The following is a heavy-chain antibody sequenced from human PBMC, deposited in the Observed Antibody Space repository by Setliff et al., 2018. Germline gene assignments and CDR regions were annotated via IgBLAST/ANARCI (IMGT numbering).Heavy chain of an antibody. V-gene: IGHV4-4*07. D-gene: IGHD6-19*01. Sequence: PSETLSLTCTVSGGSISSYYWSWIRQPAGKGLEWIGHIYIGGSANYNPSLKSRVTTSIDTSKNQFSLKLNSVTAADMAVYYCAREQWLDPPGYYYMDVWAKGPRSPSP. CDR1: GGSISSYY. CDR2: IYIGGSA. J-gene: IGHJ6*03. CDR3: AREQWLDPPGYYYMDV.